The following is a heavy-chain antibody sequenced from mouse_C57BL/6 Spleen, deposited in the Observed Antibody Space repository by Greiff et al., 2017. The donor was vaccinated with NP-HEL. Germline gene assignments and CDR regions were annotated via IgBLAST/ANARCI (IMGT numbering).Heavy chain of an antibody. D-gene: IGHD3-3*01. Sequence: DVKLQESGPGLVKPSQSLSLTCSVTGYSITSGYYWNWIRQFPGNKLEWMGYISYDGSNNYNPSLKNRISITRDTSKNQFFLKLNSVTTEDTATYYCARGGDAPFAYWGQGALVTVSA. CDR2: ISYDGSN. CDR3: ARGGDAPFAY. V-gene: IGHV3-6*01. J-gene: IGHJ3*01. CDR1: GYSITSGYY.